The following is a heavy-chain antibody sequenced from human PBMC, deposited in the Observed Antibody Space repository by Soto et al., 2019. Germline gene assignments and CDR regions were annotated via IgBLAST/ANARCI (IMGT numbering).Heavy chain of an antibody. CDR1: GFTFSNYW. V-gene: IGHV3-74*01. CDR2: IDNDGSGT. CDR3: GSVFAY. J-gene: IGHJ4*01. Sequence: EVELVESGGGLVQPGGSLRLSCAASGFTFSNYWIHWVRQVPGKGLVWVSRIDNDGSGTSYADSVKGRFTISRDKAKNTLYMQMNSLRAEDTAVYYCGSVFAYWGHGTLVTVAS.